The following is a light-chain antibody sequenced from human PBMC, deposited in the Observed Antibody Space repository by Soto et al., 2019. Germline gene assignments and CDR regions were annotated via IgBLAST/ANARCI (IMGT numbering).Light chain of an antibody. J-gene: IGKJ5*01. Sequence: EMVMTQSPATLSVSPGERATLSCRASQSVSHKLAWYQQKPGQAPRLLIYDTSNRASGIPARFSGSGSGTDFTLTISSLEPEDFAVYYCQQRSNWPSITFGQGTRLEIK. V-gene: IGKV3-11*01. CDR1: QSVSHK. CDR2: DTS. CDR3: QQRSNWPSIT.